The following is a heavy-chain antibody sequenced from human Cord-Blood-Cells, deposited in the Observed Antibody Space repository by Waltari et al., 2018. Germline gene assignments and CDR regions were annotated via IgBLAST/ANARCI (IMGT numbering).Heavy chain of an antibody. Sequence: QLQLQESGPGLVKPSETMSLTCPVPAGSISRSRYSWGWIRHPPGKGLEWIGSIYYSGSTYYNPSLKSRVTISVDTSKNQFSLKLSSVTAADTAVYYCARLSGWYSSGWNYFDYWGQGTLVTVSS. V-gene: IGHV4-39*07. CDR2: IYYSGST. D-gene: IGHD6-19*01. CDR1: AGSISRSRYS. J-gene: IGHJ4*02. CDR3: ARLSGWYSSGWNYFDY.